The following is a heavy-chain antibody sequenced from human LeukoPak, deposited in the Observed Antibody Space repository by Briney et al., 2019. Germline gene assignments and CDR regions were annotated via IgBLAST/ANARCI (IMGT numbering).Heavy chain of an antibody. CDR3: AKDKKIEPYYYGSGSSSYFDY. V-gene: IGHV3-23*01. CDR2: ISGSGGST. D-gene: IGHD3-10*01. Sequence: GGSLRLSCAASGFTFSSYAMSWVRQAPGKGLEWVSAISGSGGSTYYADSVKGRFTISRDNSKNTLYLQMNSLRAEDTAVYYCAKDKKIEPYYYGSGSSSYFDYWGQGTLVTVSS. CDR1: GFTFSSYA. J-gene: IGHJ4*02.